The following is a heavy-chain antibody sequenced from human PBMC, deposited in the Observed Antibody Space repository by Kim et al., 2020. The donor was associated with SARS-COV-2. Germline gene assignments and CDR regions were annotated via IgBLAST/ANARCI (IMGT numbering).Heavy chain of an antibody. CDR2: ISPRSDDI. CDR1: GFTFSIHD. J-gene: IGHJ4*02. D-gene: IGHD6-13*01. CDR3: ARHGVAPAGRTQDR. Sequence: GGSLRLSCAASGFTFSIHDMSWVRQAPGKGLEWVSAISPRSDDIRYADSVEGRFTTSSDNSKNPLFLQMNSRRVEDAAVYYCARHGVAPAGRTQDRWGRGSGVSVSS. V-gene: IGHV3-23*01.